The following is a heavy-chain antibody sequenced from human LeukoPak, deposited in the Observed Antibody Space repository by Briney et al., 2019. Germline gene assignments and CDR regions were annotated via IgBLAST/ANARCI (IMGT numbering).Heavy chain of an antibody. J-gene: IGHJ5*02. Sequence: PGRSLRLSCAASGFTFSSYAMHGVRQTPGKGLEGVAVISYDGSNKYCADSVKGRFTISRDNSKNTLYLQMNSLRAEDTAVYCCARGLIVPAALNWFDPWGQGTLVTVSS. CDR2: ISYDGSNK. V-gene: IGHV3-30-3*01. CDR1: GFTFSSYA. D-gene: IGHD2-2*01. CDR3: ARGLIVPAALNWFDP.